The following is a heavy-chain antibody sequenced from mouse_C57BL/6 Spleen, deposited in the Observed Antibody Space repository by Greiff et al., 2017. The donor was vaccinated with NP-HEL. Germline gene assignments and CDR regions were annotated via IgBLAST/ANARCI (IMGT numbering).Heavy chain of an antibody. CDR3: ARGIRTTGVATDWYFDV. Sequence: VQLQQSGAELARPGASVKLSCKASGYTFTSYGISWVKQRTGQGLEWIGEIYPRSGNTYYNEKFKGKATLTADKSSSTAYMALRSLTSEDSAVYLGARGIRTTGVATDWYFDVWGTGTTVTVAS. D-gene: IGHD1-1*01. CDR2: IYPRSGNT. CDR1: GYTFTSYG. V-gene: IGHV1-81*01. J-gene: IGHJ1*03.